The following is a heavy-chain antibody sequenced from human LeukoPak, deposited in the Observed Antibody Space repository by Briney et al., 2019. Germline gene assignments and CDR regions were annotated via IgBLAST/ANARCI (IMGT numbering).Heavy chain of an antibody. J-gene: IGHJ3*02. CDR3: AKVWVVRGVSSLIDAFDI. CDR2: ISGSGGST. CDR1: GFTFSSYA. Sequence: GGSLRLSCAASGFTFSSYAMSWVRQAPGKGLEWVSAISGSGGSTYYADSVKGRFTISRDNSKNTLYLQMNSLRAEDTAVYYCAKVWVVRGVSSLIDAFDIWGQGTMVTVSS. D-gene: IGHD3-10*01. V-gene: IGHV3-23*01.